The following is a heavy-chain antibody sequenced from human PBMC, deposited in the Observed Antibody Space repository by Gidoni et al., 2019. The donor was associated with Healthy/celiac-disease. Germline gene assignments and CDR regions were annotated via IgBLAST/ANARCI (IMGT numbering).Heavy chain of an antibody. CDR2: IRSKANSYAT. CDR3: TRVGAVACPDY. CDR1: GFTFSGSA. D-gene: IGHD6-19*01. J-gene: IGHJ4*02. Sequence: EVQLVESGGGLVQPGGSLKLSCAASGFTFSGSAMHWVRQASGKGLEWVGRIRSKANSYATAYAASVKGRFTISRDDSKNTAYLQMNSLKTEDTAVYYCTRVGAVACPDYWGQGTLVTVSS. V-gene: IGHV3-73*01.